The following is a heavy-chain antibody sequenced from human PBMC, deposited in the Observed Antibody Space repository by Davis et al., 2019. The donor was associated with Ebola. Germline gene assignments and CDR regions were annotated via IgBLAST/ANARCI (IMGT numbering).Heavy chain of an antibody. CDR1: GYTFTSYA. D-gene: IGHD5-18*01. CDR2: INTNTGNP. J-gene: IGHJ3*02. Sequence: ASVKVSCKASGYTFTSYAMNWVRQAPGQGLEWMGWINTNTGNPTYAQGFTGRFVFSLDTSVSTAYLQISSLKAEDTAVYYCARNEGIQLWSGDDAFDIWGQGTMVTVSS. V-gene: IGHV7-4-1*02. CDR3: ARNEGIQLWSGDDAFDI.